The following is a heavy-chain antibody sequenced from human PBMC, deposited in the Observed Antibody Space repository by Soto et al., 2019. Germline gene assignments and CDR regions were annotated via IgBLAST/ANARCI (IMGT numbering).Heavy chain of an antibody. V-gene: IGHV3-23*01. CDR3: AKDRLGGNFDY. CDR2: ISGTGGST. J-gene: IGHJ4*02. CDR1: GFTFNNYA. Sequence: EVQVLDSGGGLVQPGGSLRLSCAASGFTFNNYAMNWVRHAPGKGLEWVATISGTGGSTYYADSVKGRFTISRDNSKNTLYLQMNSMRVEDTAVYYCAKDRLGGNFDYWSQGTQVTVSS.